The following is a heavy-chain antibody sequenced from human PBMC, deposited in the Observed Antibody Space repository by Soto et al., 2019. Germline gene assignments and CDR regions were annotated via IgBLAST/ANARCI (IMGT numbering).Heavy chain of an antibody. CDR1: GYTFTGYY. V-gene: IGHV1-2*04. CDR2: INPNSGGT. D-gene: IGHD1-26*01. J-gene: IGHJ3*02. CDR3: AREVMLVGATGSDAFDI. Sequence: ASVKVSCKASGYTFTGYYMHWVRQAPGQGLEWMGWINPNSGGTNYAQKFQGWVTMTRDTSISTAYMELSRLRSDDTAVYYCAREVMLVGATGSDAFDIWGQGTMVTVSS.